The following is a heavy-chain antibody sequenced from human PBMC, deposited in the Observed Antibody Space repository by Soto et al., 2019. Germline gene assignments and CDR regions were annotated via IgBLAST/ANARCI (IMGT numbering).Heavy chain of an antibody. D-gene: IGHD5-18*01. Sequence: ASVKVSCKASGATLDSFINYGITWVRQAPGQGLEWMGWISAYNGNTNYAQKLQGRVTMTTDTSTSTAYMELRSLRSDDTAVYYCARGMWIQLWPDDFDIWGQGTMVTVSS. J-gene: IGHJ3*02. CDR3: ARGMWIQLWPDDFDI. CDR1: GATLDSFINYG. V-gene: IGHV1-18*01. CDR2: ISAYNGNT.